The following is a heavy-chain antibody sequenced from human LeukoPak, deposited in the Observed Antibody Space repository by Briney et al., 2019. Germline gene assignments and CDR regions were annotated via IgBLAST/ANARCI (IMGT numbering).Heavy chain of an antibody. CDR3: AREIGVLLWFGDPRSAFDI. Sequence: ASVKVSCKASGYTFTSYGISWVRQAPGQGLEWMGWISAYNGNTNYAQKLQGRVTMTTDTSTSTAYMELRSLRSDDTAVYYCAREIGVLLWFGDPRSAFDIWGQGTMVTVSS. CDR2: ISAYNGNT. CDR1: GYTFTSYG. J-gene: IGHJ3*02. V-gene: IGHV1-18*01. D-gene: IGHD3-10*01.